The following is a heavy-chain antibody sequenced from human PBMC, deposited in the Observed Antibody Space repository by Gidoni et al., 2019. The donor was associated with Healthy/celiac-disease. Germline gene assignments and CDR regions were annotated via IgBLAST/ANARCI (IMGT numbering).Heavy chain of an antibody. J-gene: IGHJ4*02. Sequence: QVQLQQWGAGLLKPSETLSLTGAVYGWSFRGYYWSWIRQPPGKGLEWIGEINHSGSTNYNPSLKSRVTISVDTSKNQFSLKLSSVTAADTAVYYCARGGFLEWFRMGSKHYFDYWGQGTLVTVSS. CDR2: INHSGST. D-gene: IGHD3-3*01. V-gene: IGHV4-34*01. CDR3: ARGGFLEWFRMGSKHYFDY. CDR1: GWSFRGYY.